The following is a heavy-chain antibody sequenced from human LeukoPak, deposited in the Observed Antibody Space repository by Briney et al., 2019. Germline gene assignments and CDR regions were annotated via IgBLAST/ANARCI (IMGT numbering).Heavy chain of an antibody. V-gene: IGHV3-66*01. CDR3: ARALIAAAGLYYFDY. J-gene: IGHJ4*02. D-gene: IGHD6-13*01. Sequence: GGSLRLSCAASGFTVSSNYMSWVRQAPGKGLEWVSVIYSGGSTYYADSEKGRFTISRDNSKNTLYLQMNSLRAEDTAVYYCARALIAAAGLYYFDYWGQGTLVTVSS. CDR1: GFTVSSNY. CDR2: IYSGGST.